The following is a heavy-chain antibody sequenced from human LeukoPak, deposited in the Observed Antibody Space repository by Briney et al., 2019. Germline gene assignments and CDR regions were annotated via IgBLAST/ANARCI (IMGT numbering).Heavy chain of an antibody. V-gene: IGHV3-21*01. J-gene: IGHJ4*02. CDR1: GFTFSTYT. Sequence: PGGSLRLSCAASGFTFSTYTMIWVRQAPGKGLEWVSSITSAGNFIYYADSLRGRFTVSRDNAKNSLYLQMNRLRAEDTAMYYCARDLWDHWGQGTLVTVSP. CDR3: ARDLWDH. CDR2: ITSAGNFI.